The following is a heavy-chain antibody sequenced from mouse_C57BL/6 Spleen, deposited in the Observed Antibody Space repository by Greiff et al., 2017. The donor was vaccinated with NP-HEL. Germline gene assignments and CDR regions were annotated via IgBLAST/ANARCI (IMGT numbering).Heavy chain of an antibody. Sequence: QVQLQQSGPELVKPGASVKISCKASGYAFSSSWMNWVKQRPGQGLEWIGRIYPGDGDTNYNGKFKGKSTLTADKSSSTAYMQLSSLTAEDSAVYFCATSTTVVDYAMDYWGQGTSVTVSS. CDR1: GYAFSSSW. CDR2: IYPGDGDT. J-gene: IGHJ4*01. D-gene: IGHD1-1*01. CDR3: ATSTTVVDYAMDY. V-gene: IGHV1-82*01.